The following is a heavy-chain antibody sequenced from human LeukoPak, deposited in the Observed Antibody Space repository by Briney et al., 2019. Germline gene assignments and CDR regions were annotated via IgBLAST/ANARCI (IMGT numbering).Heavy chain of an antibody. CDR1: GFTFSSYA. Sequence: GGSLRLPCAASGFTFSSYAMTWLRQAPGKGLEWVSSISGSGVSTYYADSVKGRVTISRDNSKNTVYLQMNSLRADDTAVYYCAKSNSYFDYWGQGTLVTVSS. D-gene: IGHD1-1*01. CDR2: ISGSGVST. V-gene: IGHV3-23*01. CDR3: AKSNSYFDY. J-gene: IGHJ4*02.